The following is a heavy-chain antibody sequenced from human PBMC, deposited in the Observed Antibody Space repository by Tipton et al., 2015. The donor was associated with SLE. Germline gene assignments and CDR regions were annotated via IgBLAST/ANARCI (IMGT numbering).Heavy chain of an antibody. J-gene: IGHJ4*02. D-gene: IGHD3-10*01. Sequence: TLSLTCAVYGGSFSGYYWSWIRQPPGQGLEWIGEINHSGSTNYNPSLKSRVTISVDTSNNQFSLKLSSVTAADTAVYYCARVLRVAQGVISSFDYWGQGTLVTVSS. CDR1: GGSFSGYY. CDR2: INHSGST. V-gene: IGHV4-34*01. CDR3: ARVLRVAQGVISSFDY.